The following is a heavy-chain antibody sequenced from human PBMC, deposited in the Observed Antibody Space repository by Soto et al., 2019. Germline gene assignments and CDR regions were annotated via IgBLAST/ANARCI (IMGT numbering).Heavy chain of an antibody. CDR3: ARDLRFQGHDYADYLGYGMDV. CDR2: IYYSGRT. Sequence: SETLSLTCTVSGGSISPYYWSWIRQPPGKGLEWIGYIYYSGRTNYNPSLKSRVTISVDTSKNQFSLNLSSVTAADTAVYYCARDLRFQGHDYADYLGYGMDVWGQGTTVTVSS. J-gene: IGHJ6*02. V-gene: IGHV4-59*01. CDR1: GGSISPYY. D-gene: IGHD4-17*01.